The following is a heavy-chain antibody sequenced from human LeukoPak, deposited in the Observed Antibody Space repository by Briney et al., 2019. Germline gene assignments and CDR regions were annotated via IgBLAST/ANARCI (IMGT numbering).Heavy chain of an antibody. CDR3: ARDQEGFDY. J-gene: IGHJ4*02. Sequence: ASVKVSCKASGYTFTSNYIHWVRQAPGQGLEWMGMIYPRDGSTSYAQKFQGRVTVTRDTSTSTVHMELSGLRSEDTAVYYCARDQEGFDYWGQGTLDAVSS. CDR1: GYTFTSNY. CDR2: IYPRDGST. V-gene: IGHV1-46*01.